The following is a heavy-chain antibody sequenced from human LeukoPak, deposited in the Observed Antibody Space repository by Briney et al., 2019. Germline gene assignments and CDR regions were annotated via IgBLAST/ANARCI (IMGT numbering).Heavy chain of an antibody. CDR1: GFTFSSYA. J-gene: IGHJ4*02. D-gene: IGHD1-26*01. CDR2: ISYAGGNK. Sequence: VGSLRLSCAASGFTFSSYAMHWVRQAPGKGLEWVAVISYAGGNKYYADSVKGRFTISRDNSKYTLYLQMNSLRSEDTAVYYCARDWAGATRADYWGQGTLVTVSS. V-gene: IGHV3-30-3*01. CDR3: ARDWAGATRADY.